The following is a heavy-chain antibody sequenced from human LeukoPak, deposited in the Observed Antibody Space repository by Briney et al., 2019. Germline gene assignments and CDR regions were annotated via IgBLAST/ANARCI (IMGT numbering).Heavy chain of an antibody. D-gene: IGHD3-10*01. V-gene: IGHV4-39*07. Sequence: PSETLSLTCTASGGSISSSSYFWGWIRQPPGKGLEWIGSIYYGGSTYYNPSLKSRVTISVDTSKNQFSLKLSSVTAADTAMYYWARDSGRHDLYNWFHPWGQGTLVTVSS. CDR1: GGSISSSSYF. CDR3: ARDSGRHDLYNWFHP. CDR2: IYYGGST. J-gene: IGHJ5*02.